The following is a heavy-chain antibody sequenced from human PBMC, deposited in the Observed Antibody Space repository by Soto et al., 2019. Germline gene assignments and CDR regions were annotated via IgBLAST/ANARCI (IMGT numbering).Heavy chain of an antibody. CDR1: GYSFPAFW. J-gene: IGHJ4*02. Sequence: PGESLKISCGASGYSFPAFWIGWVRQMPGKGLEWVGIIFPGDSDTRYSPSFQGQVTISADKSISTAYLQWSSLKASDTAMHYCARRGAGYNYDYWGQGTLVTVSS. D-gene: IGHD5-12*01. V-gene: IGHV5-51*01. CDR3: ARRGAGYNYDY. CDR2: IFPGDSDT.